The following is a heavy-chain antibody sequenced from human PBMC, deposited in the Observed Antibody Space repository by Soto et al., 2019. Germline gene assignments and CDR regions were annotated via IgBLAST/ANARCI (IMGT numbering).Heavy chain of an antibody. CDR3: ARHQIAMIVLKIYFDL. J-gene: IGHJ3*01. CDR1: GFTFSSYA. CDR2: ISDSSSTT. Sequence: VRLSCAASGFTFSSYAMSWVRQAPGKGLEWVASISDSSSTTYYADSVKGRFTISRDNSKNTLYLQMDTLRAEDTAVYYCARHQIAMIVLKIYFDLWGQGTMVTVSS. V-gene: IGHV3-23*01. D-gene: IGHD3-22*01.